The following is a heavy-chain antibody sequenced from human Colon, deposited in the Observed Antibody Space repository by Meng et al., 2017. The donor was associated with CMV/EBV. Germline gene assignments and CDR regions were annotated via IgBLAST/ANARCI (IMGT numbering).Heavy chain of an antibody. CDR2: INTDGSVT. CDR1: GFTFSRKW. CDR3: TNPDY. Sequence: GESLKISCAASGFTFSRKWMHWVRQDPGKGLLWVSCINTDGSVTRYADSVKGRFTISRDNAKNTVHLQMSSLRAEDTAVYYCTNPDYWGQGTLVTVSS. J-gene: IGHJ4*02. D-gene: IGHD1-14*01. V-gene: IGHV3-74*01.